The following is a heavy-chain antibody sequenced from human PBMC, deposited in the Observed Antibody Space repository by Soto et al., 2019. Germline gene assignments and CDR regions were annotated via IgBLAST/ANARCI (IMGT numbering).Heavy chain of an antibody. CDR2: INHSGST. V-gene: IGHV4-34*01. Sequence: QVQLRQWGAGLLKPSETLSLTCAVYGGSFSGYYWSWIRQPPGKGLEWIGEINHSGSTNYNPSLKSRVTISVDTSKNQFSLKLSSVTAADTAVYYCARGGITIFGVVIGFDPWGQGTLVTVSS. CDR3: ARGGITIFGVVIGFDP. D-gene: IGHD3-3*01. CDR1: GGSFSGYY. J-gene: IGHJ5*02.